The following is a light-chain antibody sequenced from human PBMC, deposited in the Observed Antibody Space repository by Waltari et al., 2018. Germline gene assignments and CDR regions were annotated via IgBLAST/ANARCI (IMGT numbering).Light chain of an antibody. Sequence: QSVLTQPPSVSGAPGQRVSISCTGSKSNIGAGYDVHWYQQLPGTAPKLPIYDTSNRPSGVPDRFTGSKSGTSASLAITGLQAEDEADYYCQSYDSSLSGYVFGTGTKVTVL. V-gene: IGLV1-40*01. CDR2: DTS. CDR1: KSNIGAGYD. J-gene: IGLJ1*01. CDR3: QSYDSSLSGYV.